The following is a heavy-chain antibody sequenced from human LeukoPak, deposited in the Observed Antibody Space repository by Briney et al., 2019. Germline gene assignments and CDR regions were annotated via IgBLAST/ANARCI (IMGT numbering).Heavy chain of an antibody. CDR1: GGSISDYY. J-gene: IGHJ4*02. CDR3: WRWRMAALAFDY. Sequence: SETLSLTCVISGGSISDYYWGWVRQPPGKGLEWIGYVHSNGGTDYNPSPRRRLTIFLKPSNKHFFQKVSSLTVADPAVDYCWRWRMAALAFDYWGEGTLVTVSS. CDR2: VHSNGGT. V-gene: IGHV4-59*01. D-gene: IGHD6-6*01.